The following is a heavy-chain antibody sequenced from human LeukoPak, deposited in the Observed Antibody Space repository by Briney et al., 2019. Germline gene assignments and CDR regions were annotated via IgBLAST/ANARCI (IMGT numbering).Heavy chain of an antibody. CDR2: IRSDGSNK. J-gene: IGHJ4*02. D-gene: IGHD3-22*01. CDR1: GFTFGSYG. CDR3: AKDPTDFDSSGQTYFDY. V-gene: IGHV3-30*02. Sequence: GGSLRLSCAASGFTFGSYGMHWVRQAPGKGLEWVTFIRSDGSNKYYADSVKGRFTISRDNSKNTLYLQMNSLKAEDTAIYYCAKDPTDFDSSGQTYFDYWGQGTLVTVSS.